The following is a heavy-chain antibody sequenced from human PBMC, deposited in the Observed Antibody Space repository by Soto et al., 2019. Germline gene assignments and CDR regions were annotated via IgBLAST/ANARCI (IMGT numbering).Heavy chain of an antibody. V-gene: IGHV4-34*01. D-gene: IGHD2-2*02. CDR3: ARSGRRNCSSTSCYRVCDY. Sequence: PSETLSLTCAVYGGSFSGYYWSWIRQPPGKGLEWIGEINHSGSTNYNPSLKSRVTISVDTSKNQFSLKLSSVTAADTAVYYCARSGRRNCSSTSCYRVCDYWGQGXLVTVSS. CDR2: INHSGST. J-gene: IGHJ4*02. CDR1: GGSFSGYY.